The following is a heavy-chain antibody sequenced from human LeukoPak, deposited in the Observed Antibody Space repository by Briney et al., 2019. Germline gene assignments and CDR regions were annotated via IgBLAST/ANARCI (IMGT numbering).Heavy chain of an antibody. CDR3: ARLSQSGNWNYYGMDV. V-gene: IGHV1-69*04. CDR1: GGTFSSYA. J-gene: IGHJ6*02. D-gene: IGHD1-1*01. CDR2: IIPIFGIA. Sequence: SVKVSCKAPGGTFSSYAISWVRQAPGQGLEWMGRIIPIFGIANYAQKFQGRVTITADKSTSTAYMELSSLRSEDTAVYYCARLSQSGNWNYYGMDVWGQGTTVTVSS.